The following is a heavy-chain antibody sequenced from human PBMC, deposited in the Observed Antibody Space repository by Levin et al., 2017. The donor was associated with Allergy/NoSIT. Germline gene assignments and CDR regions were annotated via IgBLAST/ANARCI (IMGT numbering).Heavy chain of an antibody. V-gene: IGHV4-34*01. D-gene: IGHD3-10*01. Sequence: PSETLSLTCAVYGGSFSGYYWSWIRQPPGKGLEWIGEINHSGSTNYNPSLKSRVTISVDTSKNQFSLKLSSVTAADTAVYYCARGYGLNHYYYYGMDVWGQGTTVTVSS. J-gene: IGHJ6*02. CDR1: GGSFSGYY. CDR2: INHSGST. CDR3: ARGYGLNHYYYYGMDV.